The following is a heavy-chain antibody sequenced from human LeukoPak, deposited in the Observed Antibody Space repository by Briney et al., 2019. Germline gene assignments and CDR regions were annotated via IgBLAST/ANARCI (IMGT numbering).Heavy chain of an antibody. CDR3: ARLRFDFWSGYPHPYFDY. Sequence: SETLSLTCTVSGGSISSSSYSWGWIRQPPGKGLEWIGSIYYSGTTYYNPSLKSRVPISVDTSKIQLSFKLTSVAATDTAVYFCARLRFDFWSGYPHPYFDYWGQGTLVTVSS. CDR1: GGSISSSSYS. V-gene: IGHV4-39*01. J-gene: IGHJ4*02. D-gene: IGHD3-3*01. CDR2: IYYSGTT.